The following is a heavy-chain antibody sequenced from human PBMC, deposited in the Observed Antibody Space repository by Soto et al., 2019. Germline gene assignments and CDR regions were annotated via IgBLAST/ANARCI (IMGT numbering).Heavy chain of an antibody. D-gene: IGHD6-13*01. CDR1: GFIVSSSY. V-gene: IGHV3-53*02. J-gene: IGHJ4*02. Sequence: DVQLVETGGGLIPPGGSLRLSCAASGFIVSSSYMSWVRQAPGKGLEWVSVIYSDGRTDYADSVKGRFTISRDNSKNTLYLQMNSLSAEDTAVYYCARCSGWYGQCYFDCWGQGTLVTVSS. CDR3: ARCSGWYGQCYFDC. CDR2: IYSDGRT.